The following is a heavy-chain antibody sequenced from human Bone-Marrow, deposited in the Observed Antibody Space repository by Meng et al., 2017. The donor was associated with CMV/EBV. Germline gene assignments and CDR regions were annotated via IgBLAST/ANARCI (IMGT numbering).Heavy chain of an antibody. D-gene: IGHD5-12*01. V-gene: IGHV1-2*02. Sequence: ASVKVSCKASGYTFTGYYMHWVRQAPGQGLEWMGWINPNSGGTNYAQKFQGRVTMTRDTSISTAYMELSSLRSEDTAVYYCAREGYSGYDGQKNGYWGQGTLVTVSS. CDR2: INPNSGGT. J-gene: IGHJ4*02. CDR3: AREGYSGYDGQKNGY. CDR1: GYTFTGYY.